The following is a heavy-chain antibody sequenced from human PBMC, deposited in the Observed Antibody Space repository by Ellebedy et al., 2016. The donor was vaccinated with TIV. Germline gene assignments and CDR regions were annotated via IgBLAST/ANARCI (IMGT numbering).Heavy chain of an antibody. CDR2: ISSSGSTI. J-gene: IGHJ5*02. V-gene: IGHV3-11*04. Sequence: GESLKISCAASGFTFSSYWMSWIRQAPGKGLEWVSYISSSGSTIYYADSVKGRFTISRDNAKNSLYLQMNRLRAEDTAVYYCARDPRTTVVRWGGNWFDPWGQGTLVTVSS. CDR3: ARDPRTTVVRWGGNWFDP. CDR1: GFTFSSYW. D-gene: IGHD4-23*01.